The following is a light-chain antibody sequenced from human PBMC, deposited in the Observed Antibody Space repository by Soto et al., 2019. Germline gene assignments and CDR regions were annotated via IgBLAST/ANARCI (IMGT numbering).Light chain of an antibody. V-gene: IGLV2-14*01. CDR3: SSYTSSSTLV. J-gene: IGLJ2*01. CDR1: SSDVAGYNY. CDR2: EVS. Sequence: QSALTQPASVSGSPGQSNTISCTGTSSDVAGYNYVSWYQQHPGKAPKLMIYEVSNRPSGVSNRFSGSKSGNTASLTISGLQAEYEADYYCSSYTSSSTLVFGGGTKLTVL.